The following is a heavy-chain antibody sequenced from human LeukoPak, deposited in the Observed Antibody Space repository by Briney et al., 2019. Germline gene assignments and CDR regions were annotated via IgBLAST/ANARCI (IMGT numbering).Heavy chain of an antibody. V-gene: IGHV1-2*02. CDR2: INPNSGGT. CDR1: GYTFTGYY. D-gene: IGHD6-19*01. J-gene: IGHJ4*02. CDR3: PRSGQWLNTFDY. Sequence: ASVKVSCKASGYTFTGYYMHWVRQAPGQGLEWMGWINPNSGGTNYAQKFQGRVTMTRDTSISTAYMELSRLRSDDTAVYYCPRSGQWLNTFDYWGQGTLVTVSS.